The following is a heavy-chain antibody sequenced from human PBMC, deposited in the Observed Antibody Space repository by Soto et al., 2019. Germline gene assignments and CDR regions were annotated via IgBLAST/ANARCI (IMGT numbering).Heavy chain of an antibody. CDR1: GYTFTGYY. CDR3: ARALGYSGYAGMDV. CDR2: INPNNGGT. J-gene: IGHJ6*02. V-gene: IGHV1-2*04. D-gene: IGHD5-12*01. Sequence: ASVKVSCKASGYTFTGYYMHWVRQAPGQGLEWMGWINPNNGGTNYAQKFQGWVTMTRDTSMSTAYMELSSLRSDDTAVYYCARALGYSGYAGMDVWGQGTTVTVSS.